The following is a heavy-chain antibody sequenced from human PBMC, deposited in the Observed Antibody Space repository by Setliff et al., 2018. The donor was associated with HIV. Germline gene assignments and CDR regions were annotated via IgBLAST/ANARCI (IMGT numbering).Heavy chain of an antibody. Sequence: SVKVSCKAFGGTFSSYAFSWVREAPGQGLEWMGGIIPFFHSQNYAQKFQGRVTITADESTSTAYMELSSLRSEDTAVYYCAREQRESIAVGTDAFDIWGQGTMVTVSS. V-gene: IGHV1-69*13. J-gene: IGHJ3*02. CDR2: IIPFFHSQ. CDR3: AREQRESIAVGTDAFDI. D-gene: IGHD6-19*01. CDR1: GGTFSSYA.